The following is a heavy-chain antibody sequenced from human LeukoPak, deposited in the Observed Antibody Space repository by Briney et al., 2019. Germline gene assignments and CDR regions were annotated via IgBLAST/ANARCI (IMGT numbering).Heavy chain of an antibody. CDR1: GGTFSSYA. D-gene: IGHD3-3*01. V-gene: IGHV1-69*05. CDR3: ARDGDFWSDWAS. J-gene: IGHJ5*02. Sequence: ASVKVSCKASGGTFSSYAISWVRQAPGQGLEWMGGIIPIFGTANNAQKFQGRVTITTDESTSTAYMELSSLRSEDTAVYYCARDGDFWSDWASWGQGTLVTVSS. CDR2: IIPIFGTA.